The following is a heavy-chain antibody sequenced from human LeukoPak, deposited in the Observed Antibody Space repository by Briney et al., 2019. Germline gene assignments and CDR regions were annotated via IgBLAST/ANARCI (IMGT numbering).Heavy chain of an antibody. V-gene: IGHV4-59*01. D-gene: IGHD3-10*01. J-gene: IGHJ4*02. CDR2: IFYSGST. CDR1: GGSISNYY. CDR3: AREGSDYFDY. Sequence: PSETLSLTCTVSGGSISNYYWNWIRQPPGKGLELIGYIFYSGSTNYNPSLKSRVTISVDTSKNQFSLKLSSVTAADTAVYYCAREGSDYFDYWGQGTLVTVSS.